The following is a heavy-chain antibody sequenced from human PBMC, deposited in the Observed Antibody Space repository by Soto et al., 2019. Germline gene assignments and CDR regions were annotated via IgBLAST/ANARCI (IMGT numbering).Heavy chain of an antibody. CDR2: MNPNSGNT. V-gene: IGHV1-8*01. CDR1: GYTFTSYD. D-gene: IGHD3-3*01. Sequence: ASVKVSCKASGYTFTSYDINWVRQATGQGLEWMGWMNPNSGNTGYAQKFQGRVTMTRNTSISTAYMELSSLRSEDTAVYYCARGVGGTYYDFWSGYLSPAGRFLDVPGKGTTVTGSS. J-gene: IGHJ6*04. CDR3: ARGVGGTYYDFWSGYLSPAGRFLDV.